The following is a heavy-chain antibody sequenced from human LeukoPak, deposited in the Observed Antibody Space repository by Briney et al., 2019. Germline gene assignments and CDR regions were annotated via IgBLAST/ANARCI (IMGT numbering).Heavy chain of an antibody. J-gene: IGHJ6*03. CDR1: GFTFDDYA. CDR3: AKAFRGDYYYLDV. D-gene: IGHD3-3*02. V-gene: IGHV3-9*03. CDR2: ISWNSGSI. Sequence: GRSVRLSCAASGFTFDDYAMHWVRQSPGKGLEGVSGISWNSGSICYADSVKGRFTISRDNAKNSLYLQMNSLRAEDMALYYCAKAFRGDYYYLDVWGKGTTVTVSS.